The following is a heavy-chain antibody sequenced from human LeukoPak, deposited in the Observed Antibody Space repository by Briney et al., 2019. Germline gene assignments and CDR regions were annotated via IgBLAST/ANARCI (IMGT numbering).Heavy chain of an antibody. D-gene: IGHD3-10*01. CDR2: VNHSGTT. CDR1: GGSFSDYH. Sequence: PSDTLSLTCAVYGGSFSDYHWSWIRQPPGKGLEWIGEVNHSGTTNYNPSLKSRVTISVDTSKNQFSLRLNSLTAADTAVYYCARGRVIADYWGQGTLLTVSS. CDR3: ARGRVIADY. J-gene: IGHJ4*02. V-gene: IGHV4-34*01.